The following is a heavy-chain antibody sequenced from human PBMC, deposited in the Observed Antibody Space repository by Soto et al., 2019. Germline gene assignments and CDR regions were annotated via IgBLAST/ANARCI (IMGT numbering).Heavy chain of an antibody. CDR2: ISAYNGNT. CDR3: ARDSITGDWNDAFDI. Sequence: ASVKVSCKASGYTFTSYGISWVRQAPGQGLEWMGWISAYNGNTNYAQKLQGRVTMTTDTSTSTAYMELRSLRSDDTVVYYCARDSITGDWNDAFDIWGQGTMVTVSS. CDR1: GYTFTSYG. J-gene: IGHJ3*02. V-gene: IGHV1-18*01. D-gene: IGHD1-1*01.